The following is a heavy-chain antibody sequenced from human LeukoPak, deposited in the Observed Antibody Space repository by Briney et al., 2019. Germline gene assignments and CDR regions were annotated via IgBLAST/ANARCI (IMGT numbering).Heavy chain of an antibody. D-gene: IGHD4-11*01. J-gene: IGHJ4*02. CDR3: ARETVTRFDY. V-gene: IGHV3-30-3*01. CDR1: GFTFSSYA. Sequence: GGSLRLSCAASGFTFSSYAMHWVRQAPGKGLEWVAVISYDGSNKYYADSVKGRFTISRDNFKNTLYLQMNSLRAEDTAVYYCARETVTRFDYWGQGTLVTVSS. CDR2: ISYDGSNK.